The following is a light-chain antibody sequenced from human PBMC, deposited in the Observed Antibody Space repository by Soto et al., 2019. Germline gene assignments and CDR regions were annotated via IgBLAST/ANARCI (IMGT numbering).Light chain of an antibody. Sequence: AIQLTQSPSSLSASIGDRFTITCRARQGIGSALAWYQQAPGKPPKLLIFDASTLENGVPSRFSGGGSGTDFTLTISSLQPEDFATYYCLLFNTYPQAFGGGTKVEIK. V-gene: IGKV1-13*02. CDR2: DAS. CDR1: QGIGSA. CDR3: LLFNTYPQA. J-gene: IGKJ4*01.